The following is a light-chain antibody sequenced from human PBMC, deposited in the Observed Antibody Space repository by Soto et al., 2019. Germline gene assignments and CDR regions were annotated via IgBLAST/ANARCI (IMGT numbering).Light chain of an antibody. CDR1: SSDVGGSKY. CDR2: EVN. V-gene: IGLV2-8*01. CDR3: FSYADSNNFV. J-gene: IGLJ1*01. Sequence: QSVLTQPPSASGSPGQSVSISCSGGSSDVGGSKYVSWYQVKPGKAPKLIIYEVNRRPEGAPYRFSGSKSGNTASLTVSGLQAEDEGGYYCFSYADSNNFVFGSGTKVTVL.